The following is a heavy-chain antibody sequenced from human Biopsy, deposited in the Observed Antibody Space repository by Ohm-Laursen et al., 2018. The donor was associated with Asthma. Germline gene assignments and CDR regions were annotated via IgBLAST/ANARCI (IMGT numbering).Heavy chain of an antibody. CDR3: ARATSTWSQSGPHFFDH. J-gene: IGHJ5*02. CDR2: VHSSGST. V-gene: IGHV4-61*08. D-gene: IGHD6-13*01. CDR1: GGSISSGGFS. Sequence: TLSLTCAVSGGSISSGGFSWTWIRQFPGKGLEWIGYVHSSGSTRFNPSLKSRVTVSVDTSVDQVSLKLSSVSAADTAIYYCARATSTWSQSGPHFFDHWGPGTLVTVSS.